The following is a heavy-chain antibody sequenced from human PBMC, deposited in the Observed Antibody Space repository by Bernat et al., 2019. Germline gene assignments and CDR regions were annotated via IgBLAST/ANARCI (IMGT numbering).Heavy chain of an antibody. D-gene: IGHD6-13*01. CDR2: ISSSSSYT. Sequence: QVQLVESGGGLVKPGGSLRLSCAASGFTFSDYYMSWIRQAPGKGLEWVSYISSSSSYTNYADSVKGRFTISRDNAKNSLYLQMNSLRAEDTAVYYCARDRHRWQQLVTEDYWGQGTLVTVSS. CDR1: GFTFSDYY. V-gene: IGHV3-11*06. CDR3: ARDRHRWQQLVTEDY. J-gene: IGHJ4*02.